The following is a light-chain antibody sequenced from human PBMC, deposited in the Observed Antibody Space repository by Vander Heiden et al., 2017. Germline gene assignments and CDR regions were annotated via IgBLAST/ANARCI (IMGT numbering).Light chain of an antibody. CDR2: AAS. Sequence: DIQMTQSPSSLSASVGDTVTISCRASQSISTYLNWYQQKPGKAPNLLIYAASSLQSGVPSRFSGSGSGTDFTLTISSLQPEDFATYYCQQSSRTLGHTFGGGTKVEMK. CDR3: QQSSRTLGHT. CDR1: QSISTY. J-gene: IGKJ4*01. V-gene: IGKV1-39*01.